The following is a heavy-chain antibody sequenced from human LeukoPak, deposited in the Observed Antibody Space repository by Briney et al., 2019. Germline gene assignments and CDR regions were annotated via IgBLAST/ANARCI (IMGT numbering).Heavy chain of an antibody. J-gene: IGHJ5*01. D-gene: IGHD3-9*01. CDR1: GGSFSGYY. Sequence: SETLSLTCAVYGGSFSGYYWSWIRQPPGKGLEWIGEINHSGSSNYNPSLKSRVTISVDTSKNQFSLKLSSVTAADMAVYYCARAPSRYDVLTGYYGGWFDSWGEGTLVTVSS. V-gene: IGHV4-34*01. CDR3: ARAPSRYDVLTGYYGGWFDS. CDR2: INHSGSS.